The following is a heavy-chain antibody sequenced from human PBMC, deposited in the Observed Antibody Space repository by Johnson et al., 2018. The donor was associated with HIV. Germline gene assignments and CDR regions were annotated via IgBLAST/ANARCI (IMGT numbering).Heavy chain of an antibody. D-gene: IGHD6-19*01. V-gene: IGHV3-30-3*01. CDR3: ARAGAVGFDAFDI. Sequence: QVQLVESGGGVVQPGRSLRLSCAASGITFSDYAMHWVRQAPGKGLEWVAVISYDGSNKYYADSVKGRFTISRDNSKNTLYLQMTSLRAEDTAVYYCARAGAVGFDAFDIWGQGTMVTVSS. CDR2: ISYDGSNK. CDR1: GITFSDYA. J-gene: IGHJ3*02.